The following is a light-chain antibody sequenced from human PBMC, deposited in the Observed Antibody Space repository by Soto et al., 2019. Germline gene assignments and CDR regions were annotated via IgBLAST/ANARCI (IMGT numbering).Light chain of an antibody. V-gene: IGLV1-40*01. Sequence: QSVLTQPPSVSGAPGQRVTISRTGSSSNIGATYDVQWYQQLPGTALKLLIYGNSNRPSGVPDRFSGSKSGTSASLAITGLQADDEADYYCQSYDSSLSAHYVFGSGTKVTVL. CDR2: GNS. CDR3: QSYDSSLSAHYV. J-gene: IGLJ1*01. CDR1: SSNIGATYD.